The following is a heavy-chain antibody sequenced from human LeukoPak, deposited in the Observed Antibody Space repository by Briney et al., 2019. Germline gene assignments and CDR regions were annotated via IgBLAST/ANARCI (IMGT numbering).Heavy chain of an antibody. CDR1: GFTFDDYA. CDR2: ISWNSGSI. D-gene: IGHD3-22*01. J-gene: IGHJ4*02. Sequence: SLRLSCAASGFTFDDYAMHWVRQAPGKGLEWVSGISWNSGSIGYADSVKGRFTISRDNAKNSLYLQMNSLRAEDTALYYCAKDTTYYYDSSGYPDYWGQGTLVTVSS. V-gene: IGHV3-9*01. CDR3: AKDTTYYYDSSGYPDY.